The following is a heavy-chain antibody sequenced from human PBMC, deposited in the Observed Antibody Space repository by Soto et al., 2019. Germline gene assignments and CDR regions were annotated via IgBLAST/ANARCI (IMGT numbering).Heavy chain of an antibody. CDR3: ARESRAGYDYVWGSYRTSPDYFDY. CDR2: ISYDGSNK. J-gene: IGHJ4*02. D-gene: IGHD3-16*02. V-gene: IGHV3-30-3*01. CDR1: GFTFSSYA. Sequence: GGSLRLSCAASGFTFSSYAMHWVRQAPGKGLEWVAVISYDGSNKYYADSVKGRFTISRDNSKNTLYLQMNSLRAEDTAVYYCARESRAGYDYVWGSYRTSPDYFDYWGQGTLVTVSS.